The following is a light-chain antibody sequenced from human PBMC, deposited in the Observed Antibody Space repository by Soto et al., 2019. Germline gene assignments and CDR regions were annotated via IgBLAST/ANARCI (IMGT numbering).Light chain of an antibody. CDR1: HDISTY. J-gene: IGKJ5*01. CDR2: EAS. V-gene: IGKV1-9*01. Sequence: DIQMTQSPSSLSASLGDIVTITCRASHDISTYLAWYQQKPGKAPKLMIYEASTLQSGVPSRFSGSGSGTEFTLTISGLLPEDFATYHCQQLNTLPFTFGQGTRLE. CDR3: QQLNTLPFT.